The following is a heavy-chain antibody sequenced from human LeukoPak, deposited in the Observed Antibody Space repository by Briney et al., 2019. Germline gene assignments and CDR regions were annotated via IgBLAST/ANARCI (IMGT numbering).Heavy chain of an antibody. J-gene: IGHJ6*02. CDR3: ARDRTVLVPTAPGNGMDV. Sequence: SQTLSLTCAISGDSVSSSSAAWNWIRQSPSRGLEWLGRTYYRSKWYNDYAVSVKSRITVNPDTSKNQFSLQLNSVTPEDTAVYYCARDRTVLVPTAPGNGMDVWGQGTTVTVSS. CDR1: GDSVSSSSAA. V-gene: IGHV6-1*01. D-gene: IGHD3-10*01. CDR2: TYYRSKWYN.